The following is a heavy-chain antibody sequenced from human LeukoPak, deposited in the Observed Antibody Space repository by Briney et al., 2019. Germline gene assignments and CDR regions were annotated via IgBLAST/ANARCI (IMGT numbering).Heavy chain of an antibody. Sequence: SETLSLTCNVSGASFESHYWTWIRLTPDKRLEWIGYYFDTGSTDYNPSLKSRVTMSVDKSKNQFFMRLRSVTAADTAVYYCVRTGWELLTTWGPGTLVTVSS. V-gene: IGHV4-59*11. CDR2: YFDTGST. D-gene: IGHD4-23*01. CDR1: GASFESHY. J-gene: IGHJ4*02. CDR3: VRTGWELLTT.